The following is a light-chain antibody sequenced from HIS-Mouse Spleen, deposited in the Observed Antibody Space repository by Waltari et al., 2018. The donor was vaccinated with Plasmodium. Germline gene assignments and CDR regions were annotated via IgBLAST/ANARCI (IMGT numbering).Light chain of an antibody. CDR1: QCLLHSNGDNY. Sequence: DIVMTQSPLSLPVTPGEPASISCRSSQCLLHSNGDNYLDWYLQKPGPSPQLLIYLGSNRASGVSDRFSGSGSGTDFTLKISRVEAEDVGVYYCMQALQTPRYTFGQGTKLEIK. CDR2: LGS. J-gene: IGKJ2*01. V-gene: IGKV2-28*01. CDR3: MQALQTPRYT.